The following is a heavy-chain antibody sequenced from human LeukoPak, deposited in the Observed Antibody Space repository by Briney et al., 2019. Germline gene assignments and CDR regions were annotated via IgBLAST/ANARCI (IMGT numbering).Heavy chain of an antibody. CDR1: GYTFTGFY. CDR3: ARDDWRLRHFDWLLSWGNFDY. CDR2: FDPNSGGS. D-gene: IGHD3-9*01. J-gene: IGHJ4*02. V-gene: IGHV1-2*02. Sequence: GASVKVSCKASGYTFTGFYIHWVRQAPGQGLEWMGWFDPNSGGSKYAQKFQGRVTMTRDASISTAYMELGRLGSDDTAVYYCARDDWRLRHFDWLLSWGNFDYWGQGTLITVSS.